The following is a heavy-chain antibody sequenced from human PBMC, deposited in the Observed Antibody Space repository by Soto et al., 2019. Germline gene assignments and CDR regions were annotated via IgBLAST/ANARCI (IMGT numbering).Heavy chain of an antibody. V-gene: IGHV1-69*13. D-gene: IGHD2-2*01. Sequence: SVKVSCKASGGTFSSYAISWVRQAPGQGLEWMGGIIPIFGTANYAQKFQGRVTITADESTSTAYMELSSLRSEDTAVYYCARDLDCSSTSCYGEVGAYYYYGMDVWGQGTTVTVSS. J-gene: IGHJ6*02. CDR3: ARDLDCSSTSCYGEVGAYYYYGMDV. CDR1: GGTFSSYA. CDR2: IIPIFGTA.